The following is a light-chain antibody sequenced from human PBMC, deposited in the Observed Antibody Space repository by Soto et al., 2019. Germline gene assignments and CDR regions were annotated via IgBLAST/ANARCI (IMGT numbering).Light chain of an antibody. V-gene: IGKV3-11*01. J-gene: IGKJ4*02. Sequence: IVLTQSPATLSLSPGERAILSCRASRSISTYLAWYQQKPGQAPRLLIYEALNRATGIPARFSGSGSGTDFTLTISSLEPEDFAVYCCQQRNNWPLTFGGGTKVEIK. CDR2: EAL. CDR1: RSISTY. CDR3: QQRNNWPLT.